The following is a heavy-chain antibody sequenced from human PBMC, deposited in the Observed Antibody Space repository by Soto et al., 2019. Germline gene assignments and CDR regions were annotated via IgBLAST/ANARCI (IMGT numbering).Heavy chain of an antibody. CDR3: ARGPIAAVSFFDY. D-gene: IGHD6-13*01. Sequence: GASVKVSCKASGYNFTSYAIHWVRQAPGQRLEWMGWINAGNGDTRYLEKFQGRVTITRDTSASIAYMELSSLRSEDTAVFYCARGPIAAVSFFDYWGQGTLVTVS. CDR2: INAGNGDT. V-gene: IGHV1-3*01. CDR1: GYNFTSYA. J-gene: IGHJ4*02.